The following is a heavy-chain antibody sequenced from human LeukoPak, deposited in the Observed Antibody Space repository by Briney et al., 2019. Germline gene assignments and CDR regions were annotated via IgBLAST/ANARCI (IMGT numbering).Heavy chain of an antibody. J-gene: IGHJ4*02. CDR1: GGSFCGYY. V-gene: IGHV4-34*01. CDR3: ARGIGVWGSYRYSY. Sequence: SETLSLTCAVYGGSFCGYYWSWIRQPPGKGLEWIGEINHSGSTNYNPSLKSRVTISVDTSKNQFSLKLSSVTAADTAVYYCARGIGVWGSYRYSYWGPGTLVTVSS. D-gene: IGHD3-16*02. CDR2: INHSGST.